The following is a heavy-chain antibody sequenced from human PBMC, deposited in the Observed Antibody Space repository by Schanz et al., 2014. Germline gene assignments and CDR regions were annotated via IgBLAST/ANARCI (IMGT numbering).Heavy chain of an antibody. D-gene: IGHD5-12*01. CDR3: ARDPNSVNEIDY. J-gene: IGHJ4*02. CDR1: GITFSGYS. CDR2: ISGSSSTK. V-gene: IGHV3-48*04. Sequence: EVQLVESGGGLAQPGGSLRLSCAASGITFSGYSMNWVRQAPGKGLEWVSYISGSSSTKYYADSVKGRFSISRDNGETSVYLQINSLRVEDTAVYYCARDPNSVNEIDYWGQGTLVTVSS.